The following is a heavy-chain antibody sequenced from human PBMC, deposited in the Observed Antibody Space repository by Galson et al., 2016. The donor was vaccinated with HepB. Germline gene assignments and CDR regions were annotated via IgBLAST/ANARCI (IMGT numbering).Heavy chain of an antibody. CDR2: IKQDGTQK. J-gene: IGHJ3*02. CDR3: ARGGKGGFDI. V-gene: IGHV3-7*03. CDR1: GFTFSNYW. Sequence: SLRLSCAASGFTFSNYWMSWVRQAPGEGLEWLVNIKQDGTQKDYVDSVKGRLTISRDNAKNSLYLQMNSLRVEDTAVYYRARGGKGGFDIWGQGTMVTVSS. D-gene: IGHD3-16*01.